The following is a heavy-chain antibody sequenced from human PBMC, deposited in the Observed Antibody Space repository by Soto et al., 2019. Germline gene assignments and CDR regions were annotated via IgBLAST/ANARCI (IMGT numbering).Heavy chain of an antibody. Sequence: GASVKVCCEACGDSFTGCYRQWVRQAPGQGLEWMGWINPNSGGTNYAQKFQGWVTMTRDTSISTAYMELSRLRSDDTAVYYCARRTYYYDSSGYSYTFDYWGQGPLVTVSS. D-gene: IGHD3-22*01. J-gene: IGHJ4*02. CDR3: ARRTYYYDSSGYSYTFDY. CDR2: INPNSGGT. CDR1: GDSFTGCY. V-gene: IGHV1-2*04.